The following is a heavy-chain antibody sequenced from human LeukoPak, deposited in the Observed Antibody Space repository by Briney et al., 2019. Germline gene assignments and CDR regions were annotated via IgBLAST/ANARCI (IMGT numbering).Heavy chain of an antibody. Sequence: PGGSLRLSCAASGFTFSSYGMHWVRQAPGKGLEWVAFIRYDGSNKYYADSVKGRFTISRDNSKNTLYLQMNSLRAEDTAVYYCAKGPGRGGYYWYFDLWGRGTLVTVSS. J-gene: IGHJ2*01. D-gene: IGHD1-14*01. CDR3: AKGPGRGGYYWYFDL. V-gene: IGHV3-30*02. CDR2: IRYDGSNK. CDR1: GFTFSSYG.